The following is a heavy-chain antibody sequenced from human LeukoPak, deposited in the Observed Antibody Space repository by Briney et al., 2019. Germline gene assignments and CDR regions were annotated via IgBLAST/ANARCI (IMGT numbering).Heavy chain of an antibody. D-gene: IGHD3-22*01. CDR1: GGTFSSYA. V-gene: IGHV1-69*05. Sequence: SVKVSCKASGGTFSSYAISWVRQAPGQGLEWMGGIIPIFGTANYAQKFQGRVTITTDESTSTAYMELSSLRSEDTAVYYCARGADNYYDSSGYYAHFDYWGQGTLVTVPS. CDR3: ARGADNYYDSSGYYAHFDY. J-gene: IGHJ4*02. CDR2: IIPIFGTA.